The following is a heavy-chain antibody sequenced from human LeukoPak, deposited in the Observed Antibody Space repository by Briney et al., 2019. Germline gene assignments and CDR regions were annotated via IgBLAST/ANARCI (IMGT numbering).Heavy chain of an antibody. V-gene: IGHV4-31*03. J-gene: IGHJ3*02. Sequence: KPSETLSLTCTVSGGSISSGGYYWSWIRQHPGKGLGWIGYIYYSGSTYYNPSLKSRVTISVDTSKNQFSLKLSSVTAADTAVYYCARAEWIFGVVIPRAFDIWGQGTMVTVSS. CDR3: ARAEWIFGVVIPRAFDI. CDR1: GGSISSGGYY. CDR2: IYYSGST. D-gene: IGHD3-3*01.